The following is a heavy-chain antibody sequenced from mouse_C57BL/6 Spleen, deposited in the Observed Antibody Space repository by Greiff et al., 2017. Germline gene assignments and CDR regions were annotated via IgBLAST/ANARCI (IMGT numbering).Heavy chain of an antibody. CDR2: FYPGSGSI. CDR3: ARHESLYGNFDY. D-gene: IGHD2-1*01. J-gene: IGHJ2*01. CDR1: GYTFTEYT. V-gene: IGHV1-62-2*01. Sequence: QVHVKQSGAELVKPGASVKLSCKASGYTFTEYTIHWVKQRSGQGLEWIGWFYPGSGSIKYNEKFEDKATLTADKSSSTVYMELSRLTSEDSAVYFCARHESLYGNFDYWGQGTTLTVSS.